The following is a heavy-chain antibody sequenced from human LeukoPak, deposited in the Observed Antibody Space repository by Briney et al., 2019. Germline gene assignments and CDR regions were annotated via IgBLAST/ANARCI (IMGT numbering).Heavy chain of an antibody. CDR2: ISNNGGYR. Sequence: GGSLRLSCAASGFTFSSSAMSWVRQAGGKGLEWGSAISNNGGYRYYADSVKGRFTISGDNSKSPPCPQMNSLTAENPAVYYCATQLGYSSDRSCYFPYWGQGTLVTASP. CDR1: GFTFSSSA. D-gene: IGHD2-15*01. V-gene: IGHV3-23*01. J-gene: IGHJ4*02. CDR3: ATQLGYSSDRSCYFPY.